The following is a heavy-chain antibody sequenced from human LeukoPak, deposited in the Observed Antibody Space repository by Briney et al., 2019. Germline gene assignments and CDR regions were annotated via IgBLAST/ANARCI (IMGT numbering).Heavy chain of an antibody. Sequence: ASVKVSFKASGYTFTGCYMHLVRQAPGQGLEWMGWINPNSGGTNYAQKFQGRVTMTRDTSISTAYMELSRLRSDDTAVYYCASDGVYDIRYNYYYYYMDAWGKGTTVTVSS. CDR2: INPNSGGT. V-gene: IGHV1-2*02. J-gene: IGHJ6*03. CDR1: GYTFTGCY. D-gene: IGHD5/OR15-5a*01. CDR3: ASDGVYDIRYNYYYYYMDA.